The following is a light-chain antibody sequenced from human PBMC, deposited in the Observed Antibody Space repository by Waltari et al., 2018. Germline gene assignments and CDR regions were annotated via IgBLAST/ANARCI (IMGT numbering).Light chain of an antibody. CDR3: MIWHGSAAV. CDR2: YKSDSDK. J-gene: IGLJ7*01. Sequence: QAVLTQPSSLSATPGASASLTCTLRSGITVGTYRIYWYQQKPGSPPQYLLRYKSDSDKQQGSGVPSRFSGSKDVSANAGILLISGLQSEDEADYYCMIWHGSAAVFGGGTQLTVL. V-gene: IGLV5-45*03. CDR1: SGITVGTYR.